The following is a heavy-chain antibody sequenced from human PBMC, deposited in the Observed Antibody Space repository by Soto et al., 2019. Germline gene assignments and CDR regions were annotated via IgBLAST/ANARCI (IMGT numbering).Heavy chain of an antibody. V-gene: IGHV3-30-3*01. CDR2: ISYDGSNK. CDR1: GFTFSSYA. Sequence: QVQLVESGGGVVQPGRSLRLSCAASGFTFSSYAMHWVRQAPGKGLEWVAVISYDGSNKYYADSVKGRFTISRDNSKNTLYLIMNRLRAEDTAVYYCARDRYSSGLDYWGQGTLVTVSS. D-gene: IGHD6-19*01. J-gene: IGHJ4*02. CDR3: ARDRYSSGLDY.